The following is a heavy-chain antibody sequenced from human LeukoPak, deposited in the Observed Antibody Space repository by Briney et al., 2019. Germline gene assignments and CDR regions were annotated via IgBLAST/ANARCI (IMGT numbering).Heavy chain of an antibody. CDR1: GYTFTSYG. V-gene: IGHV1-18*01. J-gene: IGHJ4*02. CDR3: ARDFFHDYGDYSPFDY. CDR2: ISAYNGNT. Sequence: ASVKLSCKASGYTFTSYGISWVRQAPGQGLEWVGWISAYNGNTNYAHKLQGRVTMTTDTSTSTTYMELRSLRSDDTAVYYCARDFFHDYGDYSPFDYWGQEPLVTVSS. D-gene: IGHD4-17*01.